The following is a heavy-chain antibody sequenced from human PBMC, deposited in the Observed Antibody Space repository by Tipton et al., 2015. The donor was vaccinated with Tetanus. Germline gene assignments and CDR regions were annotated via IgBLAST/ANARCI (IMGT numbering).Heavy chain of an antibody. D-gene: IGHD6-6*01. Sequence: LRLSCAVSGGSLSGFYWGWIRQPPGKGLEWMGYIHHTGSTYYNPSLKTRITLSVDTSKNQFSLKLTSVTAGDTAVYFCVKFEYRTSFASWGQGALVTVSS. V-gene: IGHV4-34*09. CDR3: VKFEYRTSFAS. J-gene: IGHJ5*01. CDR1: GGSLSGFY. CDR2: IHHTGST.